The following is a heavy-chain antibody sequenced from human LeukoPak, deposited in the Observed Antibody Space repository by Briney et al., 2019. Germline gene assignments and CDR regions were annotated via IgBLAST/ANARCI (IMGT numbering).Heavy chain of an antibody. V-gene: IGHV1-8*01. Sequence: VASVEVSCKASGYTFTSYDINWVRQATGQGLEWMGWMNPNSGNTGYAQKFQGRVTMTRNTSISTAYMELSSLRSEDTAVYYCARSGYLLAAAASYWGQGTLVTVSS. J-gene: IGHJ4*02. CDR2: MNPNSGNT. CDR1: GYTFTSYD. D-gene: IGHD6-13*01. CDR3: ARSGYLLAAAASY.